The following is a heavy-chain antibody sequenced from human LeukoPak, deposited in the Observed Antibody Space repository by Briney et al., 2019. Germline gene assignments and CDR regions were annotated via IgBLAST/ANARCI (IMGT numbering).Heavy chain of an antibody. CDR3: AKDLFSTSWFYFDY. V-gene: IGHV3-23*01. Sequence: PGGSLRLSCAASGFTFSSYGMHWVRQAPGKGLEWVSAISDSGGSTNYADSVKGRFTISRDNSKNTLYLQMNSLRAADTAVYYCAKDLFSTSWFYFDYWGHGTLVTVSS. CDR2: ISDSGGST. CDR1: GFTFSSYG. D-gene: IGHD6-13*01. J-gene: IGHJ4*01.